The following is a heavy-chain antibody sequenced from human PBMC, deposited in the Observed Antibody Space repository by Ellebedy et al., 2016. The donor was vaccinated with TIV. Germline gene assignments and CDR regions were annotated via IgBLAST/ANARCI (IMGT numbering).Heavy chain of an antibody. J-gene: IGHJ4*02. V-gene: IGHV3-66*01. CDR2: LYSGGGS. CDR1: GFTVSRNY. Sequence: GESLKISCAASGFTVSRNYMSWVRQAPGKGLEWVSVLYSGGGSYYADSLKGRFTISRDNSKNTVYLQMSSLRAEDTAVYYCARVGQQLLPTYFDFWGQGTLVTVSS. CDR3: ARVGQQLLPTYFDF. D-gene: IGHD6-19*01.